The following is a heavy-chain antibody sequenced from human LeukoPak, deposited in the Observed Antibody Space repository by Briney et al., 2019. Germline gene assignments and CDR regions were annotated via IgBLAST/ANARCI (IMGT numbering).Heavy chain of an antibody. D-gene: IGHD3-22*01. J-gene: IGHJ5*02. V-gene: IGHV4-59*01. CDR3: AREPGFDSSGYLNWFDP. Sequence: PSEALSLTCTVSGASISSNSWSWIRQPPGKELEWIACISYSGSTKYNPSLKSRVTISVDTSKNQLSLKLSSVTAADTAVYYCAREPGFDSSGYLNWFDPWGQGTLVTVSS. CDR2: ISYSGST. CDR1: GASISSNS.